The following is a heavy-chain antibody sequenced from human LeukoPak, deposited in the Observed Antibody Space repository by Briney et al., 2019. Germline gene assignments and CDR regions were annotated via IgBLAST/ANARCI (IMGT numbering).Heavy chain of an antibody. J-gene: IGHJ5*02. CDR1: GFTFSSYA. CDR2: ISGSGGST. CDR3: AKAGIVVVPAAILNWFDP. Sequence: PGGSLRLSCAASGFTFSSYAMSWVRQAPGKGLEWVSAISGSGGSTYYADSVKGRFTISRDNSKNTLYLQMNSLRAEDTAVYYCAKAGIVVVPAAILNWFDPWGQGTLVTVSS. V-gene: IGHV3-23*01. D-gene: IGHD2-2*02.